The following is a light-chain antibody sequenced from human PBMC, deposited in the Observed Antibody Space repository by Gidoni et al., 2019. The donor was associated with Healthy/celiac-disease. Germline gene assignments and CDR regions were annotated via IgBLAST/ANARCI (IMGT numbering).Light chain of an antibody. Sequence: DLPMTQSPSSLSASVGDRVTITCRASQSISSYLNWYQQKPGKAPKLLSYAASSLQSGVPSRFSGSGSGTDFTLTISSLQPEDFATYYCQQSYSTLWTFGQGTKVEIK. J-gene: IGKJ1*01. CDR1: QSISSY. CDR3: QQSYSTLWT. CDR2: AAS. V-gene: IGKV1-39*01.